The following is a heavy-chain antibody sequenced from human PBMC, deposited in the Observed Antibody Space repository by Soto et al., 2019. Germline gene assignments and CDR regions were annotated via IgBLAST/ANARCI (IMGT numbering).Heavy chain of an antibody. D-gene: IGHD5-12*01. V-gene: IGHV1-3*01. J-gene: IGHJ4*02. CDR2: INAGNGNT. CDR3: ARGNGYDYGSSDY. Sequence: ASVKVSCKASGYTFTSYAMHWVRQAPGQRLEWMGWINAGNGNTKYSQKFQGRVTITTDTSASTAYMELSSLRSDDTAVYYCARGNGYDYGSSDYWGQGTLVTVSS. CDR1: GYTFTSYA.